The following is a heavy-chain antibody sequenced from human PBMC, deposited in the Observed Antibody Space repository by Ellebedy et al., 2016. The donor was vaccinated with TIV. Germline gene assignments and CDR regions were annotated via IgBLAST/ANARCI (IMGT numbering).Heavy chain of an antibody. D-gene: IGHD4-17*01. J-gene: IGHJ6*02. CDR2: ISSGGRST. CDR1: GFTFSGYA. V-gene: IGHV3-23*01. CDR3: AKDIVFGDGKWKIDV. Sequence: GESMKISCVASGFTFSGYAMSWVRQAPGKGLEWVSGISSGGRSTSYADSVKGRFTISRDNSRSTLYLTMNSLRAEDSAVYYCAKDIVFGDGKWKIDVWGQGTTVTVSS.